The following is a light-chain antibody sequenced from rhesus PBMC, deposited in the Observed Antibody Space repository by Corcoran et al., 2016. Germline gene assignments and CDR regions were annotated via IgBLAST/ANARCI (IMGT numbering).Light chain of an antibody. CDR2: AAS. Sequence: DIQMTQSPSALSASVGDRVTISCRASQNIYSNLAWYQQNPGKAPKLLIYAASSLQTGIPSRFSGSGFGTDFTLTISSLQPEDSAAYYCQQYYDNPLTFGGGTKVELK. V-gene: IGKV1S12*01. CDR3: QQYYDNPLT. J-gene: IGKJ4*01. CDR1: QNIYSN.